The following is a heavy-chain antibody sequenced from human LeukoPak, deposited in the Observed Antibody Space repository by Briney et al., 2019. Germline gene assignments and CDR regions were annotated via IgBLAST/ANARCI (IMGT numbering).Heavy chain of an antibody. CDR3: ARAHYYDSSGYDAFDI. CDR2: INPSGGST. Sequence: ASVKVSFKASGYTFTSYYMHWVRQAPGQGLEWMGIINPSGGSTSYAQKFQGRVTMTRDTSTSTVYMELSSLRSEDTAVYYCARAHYYDSSGYDAFDIWGQGTMVTVSS. J-gene: IGHJ3*02. D-gene: IGHD3-22*01. CDR1: GYTFTSYY. V-gene: IGHV1-46*01.